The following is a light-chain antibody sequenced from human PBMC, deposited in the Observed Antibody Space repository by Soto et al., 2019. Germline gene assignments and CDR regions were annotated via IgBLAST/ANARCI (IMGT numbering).Light chain of an antibody. CDR3: SSYAGFSNLI. J-gene: IGLJ2*01. V-gene: IGLV2-14*03. Sequence: QSVLTQPASVSGSPGQSITISCTGTSGDIGGYNFVSWYQQHPGKAPRLMIYDVTKRPSGVSNRFSGSKSGNTASLTISGLQSEDEADYHCSSYAGFSNLIFGGGTKLTVL. CDR1: SGDIGGYNF. CDR2: DVT.